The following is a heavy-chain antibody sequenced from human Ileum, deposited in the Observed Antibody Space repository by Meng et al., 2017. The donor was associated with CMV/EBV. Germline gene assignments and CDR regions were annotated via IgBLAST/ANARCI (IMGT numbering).Heavy chain of an antibody. V-gene: IGHV1-69*05. CDR3: ARAPPRVYYAMDI. CDR1: GGA. J-gene: IGHJ6*02. CDR2: IFSFSSTP. Sequence: SVKVSCKASGGATWVRQAPGQGLEWMGGIFSFSSTPKCAQKFQGRVTITTDESTSTSYMELRSLNVDDTAVYYCARAPPRVYYAMDIWGQGNMVTVSS. D-gene: IGHD3-16*01.